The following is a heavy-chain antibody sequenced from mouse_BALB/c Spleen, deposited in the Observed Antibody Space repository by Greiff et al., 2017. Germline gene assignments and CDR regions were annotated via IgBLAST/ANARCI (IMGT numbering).Heavy chain of an antibody. Sequence: QVHVKQSGAELVKPGASVKLSCKASGYTFTSYYMYWVKQRPGQGLEWIGEINPSNGGTNFNEKFKSKATLTVDKSSSTAYMQLSSLTSEDSAVYYCTRDYGDYFDYWGQGTTLTVAA. CDR2: INPSNGGT. D-gene: IGHD1-1*02. V-gene: IGHV1S81*02. J-gene: IGHJ2*01. CDR3: TRDYGDYFDY. CDR1: GYTFTSYY.